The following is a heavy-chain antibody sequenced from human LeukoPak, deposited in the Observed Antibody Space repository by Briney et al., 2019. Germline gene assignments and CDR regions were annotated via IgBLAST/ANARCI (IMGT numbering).Heavy chain of an antibody. J-gene: IGHJ4*02. V-gene: IGHV3-73*01. Sequence: GGSLRLSCAASGFTFDGSVIHWVRQASGKGLEWVGRIRSKTNSYATAYAASVGGRFTISIDDSKNTAYLQMNSLKTEDTAVYYCTRHKVDTTMVIPFDYWGQGTLVTVSS. CDR3: TRHKVDTTMVIPFDY. D-gene: IGHD5-18*01. CDR1: GFTFDGSV. CDR2: IRSKTNSYAT.